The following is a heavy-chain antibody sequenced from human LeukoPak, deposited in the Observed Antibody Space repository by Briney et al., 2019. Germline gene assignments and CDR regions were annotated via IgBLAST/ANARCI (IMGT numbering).Heavy chain of an antibody. CDR3: ARVAADFWSGYYTETYYFDY. CDR2: IYTSGST. CDR1: GGSISSYY. V-gene: IGHV4-4*07. J-gene: IGHJ4*02. D-gene: IGHD3-3*01. Sequence: PSETLSLTCTVSGGSISSYYWSWIRQPAGKGLEWIGRIYTSGSTNYNPSLKSRVTMSVDTSKNQFSLKLSSVTAADTAVYYCARVAADFWSGYYTETYYFDYWGQGTLVTVSS.